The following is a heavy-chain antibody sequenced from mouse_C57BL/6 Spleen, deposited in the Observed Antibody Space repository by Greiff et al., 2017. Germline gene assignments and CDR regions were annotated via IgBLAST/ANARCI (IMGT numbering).Heavy chain of an antibody. Sequence: EVQVVESGGGLVKPGGSLKLSCAASGFTFSSYAMSWVRQTPEKRLEWVATISDGGSYTYYPDNVKGRFTISRDNAKNNLYLQMSHLKSEDTAMYYCARDRYSNYVGWYFDVWGTGTTVTVSS. J-gene: IGHJ1*03. CDR3: ARDRYSNYVGWYFDV. D-gene: IGHD2-5*01. V-gene: IGHV5-4*01. CDR1: GFTFSSYA. CDR2: ISDGGSYT.